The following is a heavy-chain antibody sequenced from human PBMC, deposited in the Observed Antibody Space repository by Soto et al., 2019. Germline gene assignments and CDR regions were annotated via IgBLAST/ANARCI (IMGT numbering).Heavy chain of an antibody. D-gene: IGHD6-19*01. Sequence: GGSLRLSCAASGFTFSSYAMSWVRQAPGKGLEWVSAISGSGGSTYYADSVKGRFTISRDNSKNTLYLQMNSLRAEDTAVYYCANPGIAVASHRYYFDYWGQGTLVTVSS. J-gene: IGHJ4*02. CDR3: ANPGIAVASHRYYFDY. CDR2: ISGSGGST. V-gene: IGHV3-23*01. CDR1: GFTFSSYA.